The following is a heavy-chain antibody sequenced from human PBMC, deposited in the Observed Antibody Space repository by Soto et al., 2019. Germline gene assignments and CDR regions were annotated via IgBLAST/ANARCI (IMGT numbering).Heavy chain of an antibody. D-gene: IGHD2-2*01. Sequence: QVQLVESGGGVAQPGRSLRLSCAASGFTFSSYGMHWVRQAPGKGLEWVAVIWYDEGYKYYAESEKGRFTISRDNSKNALYLQMNSVRAEDTSVYSCARYSAHCGRTYCYPYFYYYHVDVGGKGTAITVSS. J-gene: IGHJ6*03. CDR2: IWYDEGYK. CDR3: ARYSAHCGRTYCYPYFYYYHVDV. V-gene: IGHV3-33*01. CDR1: GFTFSSYG.